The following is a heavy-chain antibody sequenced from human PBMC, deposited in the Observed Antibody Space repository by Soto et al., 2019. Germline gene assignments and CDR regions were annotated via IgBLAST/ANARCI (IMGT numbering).Heavy chain of an antibody. CDR3: GRRLVDSSGHFFGSRSSTFGRYYFDY. Sequence: QVQLQESGPGLVKPSQTLSLTCTVSGGSISSANSYWNWVRQPPGKALEWIGYMYYSGSTYYTPSLKGRLTRPVSTSVTQFAPRFSSVIAGDTAVYYCGRRLVDSSGHFFGSRSSTFGRYYFDYWGRGSLVTVSS. J-gene: IGHJ4*02. D-gene: IGHD3-22*01. V-gene: IGHV4-30-4*01. CDR2: MYYSGST. CDR1: GGSISSANSY.